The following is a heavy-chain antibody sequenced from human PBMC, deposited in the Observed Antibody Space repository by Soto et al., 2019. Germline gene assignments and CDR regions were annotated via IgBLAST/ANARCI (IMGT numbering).Heavy chain of an antibody. V-gene: IGHV3-30*18. CDR1: GFTFSSYG. CDR2: ISYDGSNK. J-gene: IGHJ4*02. Sequence: QVQLVESGGGVVQPGRSLRLSCAASGFTFSSYGMHWVRQAPGKGLEWVAVISYDGSNKYYADSVKGRFTISRDNSKHTLYLQMNRLRAEDTAVYYCAKDSGDYGIGYWGQGTLVTVSS. CDR3: AKDSGDYGIGY. D-gene: IGHD4-17*01.